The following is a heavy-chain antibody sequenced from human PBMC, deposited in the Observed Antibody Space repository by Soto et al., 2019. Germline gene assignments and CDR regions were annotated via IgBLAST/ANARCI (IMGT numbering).Heavy chain of an antibody. Sequence: QVQLLQSGAEVKKPGASVKVSCKASGYTFTSYDVNWVRQDTGQGRGWMGWMNPNSGNTGYAQKFQGRVTITRNTSTSTAYMELSSLRSEYTAVYYCAGSTNDYGDRHWGQGTLVTVSS. CDR3: AGSTNDYGDRH. CDR1: GYTFTSYD. D-gene: IGHD4-17*01. J-gene: IGHJ4*02. CDR2: MNPNSGNT. V-gene: IGHV1-8*01.